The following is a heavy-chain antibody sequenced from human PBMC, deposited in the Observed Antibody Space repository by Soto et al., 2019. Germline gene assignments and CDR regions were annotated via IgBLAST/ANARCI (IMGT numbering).Heavy chain of an antibody. D-gene: IGHD1-26*01. CDR2: MSGRSGDP. CDR3: AREGGHGTERHPYGLDV. Sequence: QVQLVQSGGEVKKPGASVRVSCQASGYPFNKFAIHWVRQVPGHGLEWLGRMSGRSGDPNCAPTVRDRIIMATDTANSPAYMELGSLMSDDTPVYYCAREGGHGTERHPYGLDVCGQGTTVPV. CDR1: GYPFNKFA. V-gene: IGHV1-18*01. J-gene: IGHJ6*02.